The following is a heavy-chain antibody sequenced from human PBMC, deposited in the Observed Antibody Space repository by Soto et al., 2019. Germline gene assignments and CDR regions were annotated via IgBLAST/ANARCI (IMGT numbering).Heavy chain of an antibody. CDR1: GFTSCDYE. V-gene: IGHV3-48*03. D-gene: IGHD5-12*01. CDR2: ISSGGRRI. Sequence: EGTLRLSCAPSGFTSCDYEMNGVRQAAGKGLEWVSYISSGGRRIYYAESVKGRFTISRDNAANSLVLQMNSLSADYPGVYYCVRRQDLAKRWAQGILVTV. J-gene: IGHJ4*02. CDR3: VRRQDLAKR.